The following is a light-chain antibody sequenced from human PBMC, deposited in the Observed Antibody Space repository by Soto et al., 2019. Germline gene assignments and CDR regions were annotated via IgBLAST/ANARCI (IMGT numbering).Light chain of an antibody. CDR1: SSNIGRNT. CDR2: SNN. V-gene: IGLV1-44*01. Sequence: QSVLTQPPSASGTPGQRVTISCSGSSSNIGRNTVNWYQQLPGTAPKLLIYSNNQRPSGVPVRFSGSKSGTSASMAISGLQSEDEADYDGAAWYDSLNGRGSVCGTGTKLTVL. CDR3: AAWYDSLNGRGSV. J-gene: IGLJ1*01.